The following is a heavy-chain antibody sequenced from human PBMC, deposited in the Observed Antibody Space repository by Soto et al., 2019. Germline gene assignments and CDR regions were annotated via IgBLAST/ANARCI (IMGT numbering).Heavy chain of an antibody. D-gene: IGHD6-19*01. V-gene: IGHV3-23*01. CDR3: ARRGGSNGWGDFDS. CDR2: ISYSDHST. CDR1: GFTFSRDA. J-gene: IGHJ4*02. Sequence: EVQLWESGGGLVQPGGSLRLSCAASGFTFSRDAMNWVRQAPGKGLEWVSSISYSDHSTYYADSVKGRFTISRDNSKDTLYLQMNNLRAEDTAVYYFARRGGSNGWGDFDSWGQGTLVSVSS.